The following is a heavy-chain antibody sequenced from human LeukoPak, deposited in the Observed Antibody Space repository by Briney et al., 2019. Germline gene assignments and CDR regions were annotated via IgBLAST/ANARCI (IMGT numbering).Heavy chain of an antibody. CDR1: GFTFSSHE. J-gene: IGHJ4*02. CDR2: ISSSGGAR. CDR3: AKGYSSGWYSNC. D-gene: IGHD6-19*01. V-gene: IGHV3-48*03. Sequence: GGSLRLSCTASGFTFSSHEMNWVRQAPGKGLEWVSYISSSGGARYYADSVKGRFTISRDNSKNTLYLHMNSLRAEDTAVYYCAKGYSSGWYSNCWGQGTLVTVSS.